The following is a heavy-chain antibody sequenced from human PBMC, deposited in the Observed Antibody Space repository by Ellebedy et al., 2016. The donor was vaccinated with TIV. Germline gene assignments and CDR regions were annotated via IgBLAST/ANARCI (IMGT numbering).Heavy chain of an antibody. CDR1: GFTFSNYA. CDR3: VKPPVAGTVDY. D-gene: IGHD6-19*01. J-gene: IGHJ4*02. V-gene: IGHV3-23*01. CDR2: ISGSDDST. Sequence: PGGSLRLSCAASGFTFSNYAMSWVRQAPGKGLEWVSGISGSDDSTYYADSVKGRFTISRDNSKNTLYLQMSSLRAEDTAVYYCVKPPVAGTVDYWGQGTLVTVSS.